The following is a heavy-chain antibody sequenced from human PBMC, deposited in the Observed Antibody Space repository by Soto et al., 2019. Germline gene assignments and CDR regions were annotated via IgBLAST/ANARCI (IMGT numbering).Heavy chain of an antibody. CDR2: IIPIFGTA. J-gene: IGHJ5*02. D-gene: IGHD6-13*01. Sequence: QVQLVQSGAEVKKPGSSVKVSCKASGGTFSSYAISWVRQAPGQGLEWMGGIIPIFGTANYAQKFQGRVTITADESTSTDYMERSSLRSEDTAVYYCARLHSAAAPYNWFDHWGQGTLVTVSS. CDR3: ARLHSAAAPYNWFDH. CDR1: GGTFSSYA. V-gene: IGHV1-69*01.